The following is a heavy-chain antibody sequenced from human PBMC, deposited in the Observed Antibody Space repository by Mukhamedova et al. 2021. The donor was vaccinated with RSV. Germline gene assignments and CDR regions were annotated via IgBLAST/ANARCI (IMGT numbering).Heavy chain of an antibody. CDR1: SSYY. Sequence: SSYYWGWIRQPPGKGLEWIGSIYYSGSTYYNPSLKSRVTISVDTSKNQFSLKLSSVIAADTAVYYCARRRLRRYYYDSSGYYYD. CDR3: ARRRLRRYYYDSSGYYYD. V-gene: IGHV4-39*01. CDR2: IYYSGST. J-gene: IGHJ6*01. D-gene: IGHD3-22*01.